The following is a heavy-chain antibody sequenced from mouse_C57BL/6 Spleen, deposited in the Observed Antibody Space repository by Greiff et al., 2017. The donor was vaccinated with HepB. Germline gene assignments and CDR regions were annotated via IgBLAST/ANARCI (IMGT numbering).Heavy chain of an antibody. D-gene: IGHD2-4*01. V-gene: IGHV5-4*01. Sequence: EVKLMESGGGLVKPGGSLKLSCAASGFTFSSYAMSWVRQTPEKRLEWVATISDGGSYTYYPDNVKGRFTISRDNAKNNLYLQMSHLKSEDTAMYYCAREAYYDYDRGYFDVWGTGTTVTVSS. CDR1: GFTFSSYA. CDR3: AREAYYDYDRGYFDV. CDR2: ISDGGSYT. J-gene: IGHJ1*03.